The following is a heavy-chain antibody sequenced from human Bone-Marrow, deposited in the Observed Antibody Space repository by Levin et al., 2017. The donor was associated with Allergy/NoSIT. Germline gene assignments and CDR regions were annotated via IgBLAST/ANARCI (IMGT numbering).Heavy chain of an antibody. CDR2: IRSKAYGGTT. J-gene: IGHJ5*02. Sequence: GESLKISCTASGFTFGDYAMSWFRQAPGKGLEWVGFIRSKAYGGTTEYAASVKGRFTISRDDSKSIAYLQMNSLKTEDTAVYYCTRVGEWLVHGDWFDPWGQGTLVTVSS. CDR3: TRVGEWLVHGDWFDP. CDR1: GFTFGDYA. V-gene: IGHV3-49*03. D-gene: IGHD6-19*01.